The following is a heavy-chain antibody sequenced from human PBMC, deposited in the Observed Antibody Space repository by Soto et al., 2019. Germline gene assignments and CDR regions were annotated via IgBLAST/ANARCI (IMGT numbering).Heavy chain of an antibody. J-gene: IGHJ5*02. CDR3: ARGRIIVAGGFDP. CDR2: MNPSTGNT. Sequence: QVQLVQSGAEVKKPGASVKVSCKASGYTFTSYDIIWVRQATGQGLEWMGWMNPSTGNTDSAEKFQGRLTMTRNTSIRTVYMELSSLSFEETAVYYCARGRIIVAGGFDPWGKGTLVTVSS. V-gene: IGHV1-8*01. D-gene: IGHD6-19*01. CDR1: GYTFTSYD.